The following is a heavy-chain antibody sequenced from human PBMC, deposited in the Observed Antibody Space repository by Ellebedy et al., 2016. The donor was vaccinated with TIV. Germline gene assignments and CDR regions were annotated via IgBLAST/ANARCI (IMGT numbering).Heavy chain of an antibody. CDR1: GFTFSSHD. CDR3: VRASAGLDY. V-gene: IGHV3-13*01. CDR2: IGSAGDT. D-gene: IGHD6-13*01. Sequence: GESLKISCAASGFTFSSHDMHWVRQGAGKGLEWVSAIGSAGDTSYSGSVKGRFTISRENGKNSVYLQMNSLRAEDTAVYYCVRASAGLDYWGQGTLVTVSS. J-gene: IGHJ4*02.